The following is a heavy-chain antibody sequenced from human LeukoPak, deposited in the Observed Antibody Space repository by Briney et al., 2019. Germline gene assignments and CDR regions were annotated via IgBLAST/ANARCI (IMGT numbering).Heavy chain of an antibody. D-gene: IGHD2-2*01. V-gene: IGHV3-23*01. CDR1: GFTFSSYA. J-gene: IGHJ6*02. CDR3: AKDPIYCSSTSCYYYGMDV. Sequence: PGGSLRLSCAASGFTFSSYAMSWVRQAPGKGLEWVSAISGSGGSTYYADSVKGRFTISRDNSKNTLYLQMNSLRAEDTAVYYCAKDPIYCSSTSCYYYGMDVWGQGTTVTVSS. CDR2: ISGSGGST.